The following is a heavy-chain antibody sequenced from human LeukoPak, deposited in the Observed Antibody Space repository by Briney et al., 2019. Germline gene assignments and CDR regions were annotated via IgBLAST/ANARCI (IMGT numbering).Heavy chain of an antibody. Sequence: GGSLRLSCAASGFTFCSYWMSWVRQAPGKGLEWVANIKQDGSEKYYVDSVKGRFTISRDNAKNSLYLQMNSLRAEDTAVYYCARTPLATGYLFDYWGQGTLVTVSS. CDR2: IKQDGSEK. D-gene: IGHD3-9*01. CDR3: ARTPLATGYLFDY. V-gene: IGHV3-7*01. J-gene: IGHJ4*02. CDR1: GFTFCSYW.